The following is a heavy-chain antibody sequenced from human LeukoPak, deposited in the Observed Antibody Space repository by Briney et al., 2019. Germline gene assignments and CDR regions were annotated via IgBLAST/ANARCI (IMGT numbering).Heavy chain of an antibody. D-gene: IGHD3-22*01. J-gene: IGHJ6*02. V-gene: IGHV1-3*01. CDR2: INAGNGNT. CDR3: ARDHRYVSSGYYYYYGMDV. CDR1: GYTFTSYG. Sequence: ASVKVSCKASGYTFTSYGIHWVRQAPGQRLEWMGWINAGNGNTKYSENFQGRVTITRDTYASTVYMELSSLRSEDTAVYYCARDHRYVSSGYYYYYGMDVWGQGTTVTVSS.